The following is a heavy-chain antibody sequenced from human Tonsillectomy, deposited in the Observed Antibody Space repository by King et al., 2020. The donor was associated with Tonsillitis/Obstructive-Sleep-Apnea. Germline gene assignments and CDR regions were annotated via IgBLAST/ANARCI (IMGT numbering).Heavy chain of an antibody. CDR3: ARDDSSGYYFDSFDI. CDR2: IYYSGST. V-gene: IGHV4-59*01. CDR1: GGSISSYY. Sequence: VQLQESGPGLVKPSETLSLTCTVSGGSISSYYWSWLRQPPWKGLEWIGYIYYSGSTNYNPPLKSRVTISVDTSKNQFSLKLSSVTAEDTAVYYCARDDSSGYYFDSFDIWGQGTMVTVSS. D-gene: IGHD3-22*01. J-gene: IGHJ3*02.